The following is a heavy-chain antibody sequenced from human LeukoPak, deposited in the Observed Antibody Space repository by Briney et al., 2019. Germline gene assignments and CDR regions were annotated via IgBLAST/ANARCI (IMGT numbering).Heavy chain of an antibody. V-gene: IGHV4-31*03. J-gene: IGHJ6*03. Sequence: TLSLTCTVSGGSISSGGYYWSWIRQHPGQGLEWIGYIYYSGSTYYNPSLKSRVTISVDTSKIQFSLKLSSVTAADTAVYYCARVRYCSGGSCYSPYYYYYMDVWGKGTTVTVSS. CDR2: IYYSGST. D-gene: IGHD2-15*01. CDR3: ARVRYCSGGSCYSPYYYYYMDV. CDR1: GGSISSGGYY.